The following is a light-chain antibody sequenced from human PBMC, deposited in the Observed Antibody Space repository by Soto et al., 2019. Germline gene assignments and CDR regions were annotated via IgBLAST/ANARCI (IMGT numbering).Light chain of an antibody. CDR2: GAS. CDR1: QSVGSN. Sequence: EIVMTQSPVTLSVSPGERATLSCRASQSVGSNLAWYQQKPGQAPRLLISGASTGATGVPATFSGSGSGTEFTLTISSLQSEDFAVYYCQQYNNWPPWTFGQGTKVDI. J-gene: IGKJ1*01. CDR3: QQYNNWPPWT. V-gene: IGKV3-15*01.